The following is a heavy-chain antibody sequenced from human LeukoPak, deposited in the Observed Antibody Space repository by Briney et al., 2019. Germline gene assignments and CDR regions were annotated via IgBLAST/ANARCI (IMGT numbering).Heavy chain of an antibody. CDR3: ARSGHCSGTSCYGEGIDF. D-gene: IGHD2-2*01. J-gene: IGHJ4*02. Sequence: SSVQVSRQASGYSFTSSGITWVRQAPGQGLDWMGWISGYNCNSADAQILQDRVTMTTDTSKSTAYMELRSLRSDDTAVYYCARSGHCSGTSCYGEGIDFWGQETLVTVSS. CDR1: GYSFTSSG. V-gene: IGHV1-18*01. CDR2: ISGYNCNS.